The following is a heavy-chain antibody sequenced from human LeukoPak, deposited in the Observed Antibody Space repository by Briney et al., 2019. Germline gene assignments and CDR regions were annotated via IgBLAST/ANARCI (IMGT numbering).Heavy chain of an antibody. D-gene: IGHD5-24*01. V-gene: IGHV4-39*01. CDR2: IYYSGST. CDR3: ARQDGLPGSHPDWYFDL. J-gene: IGHJ2*01. CDR1: GGSISSSSYY. Sequence: KPSETLSLTCTVSGGSISSSSYYWGWIRQPPGKGLEWIGSIYYSGSTYYNPSLKSRVTISVDTSKNQFSLKLSSVTAADTAVYYCARQDGLPGSHPDWYFDLWGRGTLVTVSS.